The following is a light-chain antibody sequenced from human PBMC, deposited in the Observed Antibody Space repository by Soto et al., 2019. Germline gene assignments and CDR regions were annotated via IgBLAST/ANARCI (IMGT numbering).Light chain of an antibody. CDR2: DAS. J-gene: IGKJ1*01. V-gene: IGKV1-5*01. CDR1: QSISTG. CDR3: QHYSTVWA. Sequence: DIQMTQSPSTLSSSVGDRVTITCRASQSISTGLAWYQQKPGKAPNLLIYDASTLESGVPSRFSDSGSGTEFTLTISSLQPDDFATYYCQHYSTVWAFGQGTKVDIK.